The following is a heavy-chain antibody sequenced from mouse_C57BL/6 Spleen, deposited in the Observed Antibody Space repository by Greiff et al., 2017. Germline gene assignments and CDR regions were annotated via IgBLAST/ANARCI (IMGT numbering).Heavy chain of an antibody. CDR1: GYKFTSYV. J-gene: IGHJ1*03. CDR3: ARNYSYWYFDV. Sequence: EVQLQQSGPELVKPGASVKMSCKASGYKFTSYVMHWVKQKPGQGLEWIGYIYPYNDGTKYNEKFKGKATLTSDKSSSTAYMELSSLTSEDSAVYYCARNYSYWYFDVWGTGTTVTVSS. D-gene: IGHD2-12*01. V-gene: IGHV1-14*01. CDR2: IYPYNDGT.